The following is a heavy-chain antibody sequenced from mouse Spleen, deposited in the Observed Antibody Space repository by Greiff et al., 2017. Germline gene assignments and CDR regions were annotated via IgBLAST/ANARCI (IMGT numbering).Heavy chain of an antibody. V-gene: IGHV1-82*01. J-gene: IGHJ1*01. CDR1: GYAFSSSW. D-gene: IGHD1-1*01. Sequence: VKLMESGPELVKPGASVKISCKASGYAFSSSWMNWVKQRPGKGLEWIGRIYPGDGDTNYNGKFKGKATLTADKSSSTAYMQLSSLTSEDSAVYFCARDPYYDGSYWYFDVWGAGTTVTVSS. CDR2: IYPGDGDT. CDR3: ARDPYYDGSYWYFDV.